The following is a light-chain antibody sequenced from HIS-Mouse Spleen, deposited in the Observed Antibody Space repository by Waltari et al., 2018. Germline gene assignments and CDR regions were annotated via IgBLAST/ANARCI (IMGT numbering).Light chain of an antibody. Sequence: QSVLTQPPSASGTPGQRVTISCSGSSSNIGSNYVYWYQQLPGTAPKLLIYRNNQRPSAVPGRFSGSKSGTSASLAISGLRSEDEADYYCAAWDDSLSGPVFGGGTKLTVL. CDR2: RNN. J-gene: IGLJ3*02. CDR1: SSNIGSNY. CDR3: AAWDDSLSGPV. V-gene: IGLV1-47*01.